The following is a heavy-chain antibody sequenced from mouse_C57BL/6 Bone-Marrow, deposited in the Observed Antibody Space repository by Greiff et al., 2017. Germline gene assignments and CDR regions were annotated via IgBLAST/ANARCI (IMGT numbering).Heavy chain of an antibody. J-gene: IGHJ3*01. CDR1: GFTFSDYG. D-gene: IGHD1-1*01. Sequence: EVKLVESGGGLVKPGGSLKLSCAASGFTFSDYGMHWVRQAPEKGLEWVAYISSGSSTIYYADTVKGRFTISRDNAKNTLFLQMDSLRSEDTAMYYCASKIITTVLAPAYWGQGTLVTVSA. CDR3: ASKIITTVLAPAY. V-gene: IGHV5-17*01. CDR2: ISSGSSTI.